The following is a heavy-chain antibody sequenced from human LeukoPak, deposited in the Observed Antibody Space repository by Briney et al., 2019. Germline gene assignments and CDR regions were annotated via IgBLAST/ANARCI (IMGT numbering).Heavy chain of an antibody. V-gene: IGHV4-59*01. CDR3: ARGLTAYCSGGSCYDNWFDP. CDR1: GVSISSYY. J-gene: IGHJ5*02. Sequence: SETLSLTCTVSGVSISSYYWSWIRQPPGKGLEWIGYIYYSGSTNYNPSLKSRVTISVDTSKNQFSLKLSSVTAADTAVYYCARGLTAYCSGGSCYDNWFDPWGQGTLVTVSS. D-gene: IGHD2-15*01. CDR2: IYYSGST.